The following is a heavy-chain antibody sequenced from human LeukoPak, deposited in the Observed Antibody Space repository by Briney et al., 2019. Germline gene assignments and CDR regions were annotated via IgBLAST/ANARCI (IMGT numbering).Heavy chain of an antibody. V-gene: IGHV1-69*11. J-gene: IGHJ3*02. CDR1: GGIFSTYA. Sequence: SVKVSCKASGGIFSTYAINWVRQAPGQGLEWMGRIIPVLHKANYAQKVRDRVTITADESTSTAYMELSSLRSEDMAVYYCAKGRGSDAFDIWGQGAVVTVSS. CDR2: IIPVLHKA. CDR3: AKGRGSDAFDI.